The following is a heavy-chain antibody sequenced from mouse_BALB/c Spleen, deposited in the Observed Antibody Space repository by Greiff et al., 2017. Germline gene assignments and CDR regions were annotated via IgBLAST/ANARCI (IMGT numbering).Heavy chain of an antibody. D-gene: IGHD1-2*01. CDR2: ISSGGSYT. J-gene: IGHJ1*01. Sequence: EVQRVESGGGLVKPGGSLKLSCAASGFTFSSYAMSWVRQTPEKRLEWVATISSGGSYTYYPDSVKGRFTISRDNAKNTLYLQMSSLRSEDTAMYYCARLPTTAWYFDVWGAGTTVTVSS. CDR3: ARLPTTAWYFDV. V-gene: IGHV5-9-3*01. CDR1: GFTFSSYA.